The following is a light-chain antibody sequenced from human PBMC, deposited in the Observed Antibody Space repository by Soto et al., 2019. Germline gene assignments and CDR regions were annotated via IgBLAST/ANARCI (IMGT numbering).Light chain of an antibody. V-gene: IGKV1-39*01. CDR2: AAS. CDR3: QQIYSAPLT. J-gene: IGKJ4*01. Sequence: DIQITQSPSSLSSSVGDRVSITCRASQIITTYLNWYRQKPGKAPKLLIYAASSLQSGVPSRFSGSGSETEFTLSISSLQPEDFATYFCQQIYSAPLTFGGGTKV. CDR1: QIITTY.